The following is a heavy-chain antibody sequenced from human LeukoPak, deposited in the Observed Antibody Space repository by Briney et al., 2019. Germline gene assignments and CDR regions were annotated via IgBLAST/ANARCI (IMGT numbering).Heavy chain of an antibody. CDR2: IDWDDDK. V-gene: IGHV2-70*01. CDR1: GFSLSTSGMC. D-gene: IGHD6-19*01. Sequence: SGPTLVNPTQTLTLTCTFSGFSLSTSGMCVSWIRQPPGKALEWLALIDWDDDKFYSTSLKTRLTISKDTSKNQVVLTMTNMDPVDTATYYCARIGDGLAVAADYYYYGMDVWGQGTTVTVSS. CDR3: ARIGDGLAVAADYYYYGMDV. J-gene: IGHJ6*02.